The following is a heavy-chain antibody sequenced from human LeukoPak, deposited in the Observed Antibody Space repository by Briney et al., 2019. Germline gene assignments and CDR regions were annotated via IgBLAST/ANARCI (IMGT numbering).Heavy chain of an antibody. CDR3: ARDGGLWFGDPPPFQH. V-gene: IGHV1-3*01. CDR2: INAGNGNT. CDR1: GYTFTSYA. J-gene: IGHJ1*01. Sequence: ASVKVSCKASGYTFTSYAMHWVRQAPGQRLEWMGWINAGNGNTKYSQKFQGRVTITRDTSASTAYMELRSLRSDDTAVYYCARDGGLWFGDPPPFQHWGQGTLVTVSS. D-gene: IGHD3-10*01.